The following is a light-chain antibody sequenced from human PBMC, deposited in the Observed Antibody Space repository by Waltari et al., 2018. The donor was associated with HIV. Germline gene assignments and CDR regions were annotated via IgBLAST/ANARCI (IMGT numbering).Light chain of an antibody. V-gene: IGLV1-44*01. CDR2: SNT. Sequence: QSVLTQPPSASGPPGQRVTISCSGSSSKIGSNTVNWYQQLPGTAPKLLIYSNTQRPSGVPDRFSVSKSGTASSLAISGLQSEDEADYYCAAWHDSLNGSWVFGGGTKLTVL. CDR1: SSKIGSNT. CDR3: AAWHDSLNGSWV. J-gene: IGLJ3*02.